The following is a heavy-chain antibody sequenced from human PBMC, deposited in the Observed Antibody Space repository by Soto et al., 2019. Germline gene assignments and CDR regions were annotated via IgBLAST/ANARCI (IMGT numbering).Heavy chain of an antibody. J-gene: IGHJ4*02. CDR3: ARGYDFWSGYFPI. CDR2: IYYSGST. D-gene: IGHD3-3*01. V-gene: IGHV4-31*02. Sequence: SCIRQPPGKGLEWIGYIYYSGSTNYNPSLKSRVTISVDTSKNQFSLKLSSVTAADTAVYYCARGYDFWSGYFPIWGQGTLVTVSS.